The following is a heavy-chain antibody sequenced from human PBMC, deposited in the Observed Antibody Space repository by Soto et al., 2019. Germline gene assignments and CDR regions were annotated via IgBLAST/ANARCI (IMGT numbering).Heavy chain of an antibody. V-gene: IGHV5-51*01. CDR3: ARLGGYSYGRDAFDI. CDR2: IYPGDSDT. CDR1: GYSFTSYW. J-gene: IGHJ3*02. D-gene: IGHD5-18*01. Sequence: PGESLKLSCKGSGYSFTSYWIGWVRQMPGKGLEWMGIIYPGDSDTRYSPSFQGQVTISADKSISTAYLQWSSLKASDTAMYYCARLGGYSYGRDAFDIWGQGTMVTVSS.